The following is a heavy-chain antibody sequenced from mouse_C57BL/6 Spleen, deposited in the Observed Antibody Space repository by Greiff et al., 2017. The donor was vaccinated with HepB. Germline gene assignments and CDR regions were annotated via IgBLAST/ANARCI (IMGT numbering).Heavy chain of an antibody. CDR2: INYDGSST. CDR1: GFTFSDYY. V-gene: IGHV5-16*01. J-gene: IGHJ3*01. CDR3: ARVYDGYPWFAY. D-gene: IGHD2-3*01. Sequence: EVNVVESEGGLVQPGSSMKLSCTASGFTFSDYYMAWVRQVPEKGLEWVANINYDGSSTYYLDSLKSRFIISRDNAKNILYLQMSSLKSEDTATYYCARVYDGYPWFAYWGQGTLVTVSA.